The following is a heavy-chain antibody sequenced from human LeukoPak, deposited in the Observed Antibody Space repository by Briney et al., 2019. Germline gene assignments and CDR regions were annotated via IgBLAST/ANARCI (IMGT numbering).Heavy chain of an antibody. V-gene: IGHV3-11*01. Sequence: GGSLRLSCAASGFTFSDYYMSWIRQAPGQGLAWVSYISSSGSTIYYADSVKGRFTPSRDNAKNSLYLQMNSLRAEDTAVYYCAMLVVVPAATTGWFDPWGQGTLVTVSS. CDR1: GFTFSDYY. J-gene: IGHJ5*02. CDR2: ISSSGSTI. D-gene: IGHD2-2*01. CDR3: AMLVVVPAATTGWFDP.